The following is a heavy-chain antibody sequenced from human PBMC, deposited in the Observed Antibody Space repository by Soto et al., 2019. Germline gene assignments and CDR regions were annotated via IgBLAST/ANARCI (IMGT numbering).Heavy chain of an antibody. V-gene: IGHV3-21*01. D-gene: IGHD1-1*01. J-gene: IGHJ5*01. CDR3: ARDGLEGSWFDS. CDR2: ISSSSSYI. Sequence: GGSLRLSCAASGFTFSSYAMSWVRQAPGKGLEWVSSISSSSSYIYYADSVKGRFTISRDNAKNSLYLQMNSLRAEDTAVYYCARDGLEGSWFDSWGQGTLVTVSS. CDR1: GFTFSSYA.